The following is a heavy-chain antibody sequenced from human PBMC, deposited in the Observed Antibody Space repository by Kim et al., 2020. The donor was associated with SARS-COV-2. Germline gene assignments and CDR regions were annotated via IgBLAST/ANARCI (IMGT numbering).Heavy chain of an antibody. V-gene: IGHV3-30*02. J-gene: IGHJ4*02. D-gene: IGHD3-22*01. Sequence: VEGRFTISQDNSKNTLYLQMNSLKTEDTALYYCVKDAAFTTKVVDYYFDHWGQGTLVTVSS. CDR3: VKDAAFTTKVVDYYFDH.